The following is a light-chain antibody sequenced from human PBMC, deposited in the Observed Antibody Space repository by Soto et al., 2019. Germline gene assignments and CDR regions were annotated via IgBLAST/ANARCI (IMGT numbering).Light chain of an antibody. V-gene: IGLV2-14*03. CDR1: SSDIGGYNY. CDR3: SSYGASSTL. J-gene: IGLJ2*01. CDR2: DVT. Sequence: QSALTQPASVSGAPGQSITISCTGSSSDIGGYNYVSWYQQHPGKAPKLLIYDVTYRPSGISDRFSGSTSGNTASLTISGPQHDDEDDYYCSSYGASSTLFGGGTKLTVL.